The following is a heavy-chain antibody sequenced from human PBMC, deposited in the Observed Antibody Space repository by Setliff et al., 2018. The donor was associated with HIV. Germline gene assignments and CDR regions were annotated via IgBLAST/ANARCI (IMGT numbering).Heavy chain of an antibody. J-gene: IGHJ4*02. Sequence: KASETLSLTCAVYGGSFSGYYWSWIRQPPGKGLEWLGEIDHTGSTNYNLSLKSRITMSADPSKNQFSLKVRSVIAADTALYYCARASRWGSIPFDYWGQGTLVTVSS. CDR3: ARASRWGSIPFDY. V-gene: IGHV4-34*01. D-gene: IGHD2-21*01. CDR1: GGSFSGYY. CDR2: IDHTGST.